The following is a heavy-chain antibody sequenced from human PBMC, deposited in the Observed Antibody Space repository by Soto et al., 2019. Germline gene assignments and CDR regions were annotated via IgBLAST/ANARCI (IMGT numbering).Heavy chain of an antibody. CDR2: ISYDGSNK. Sequence: PGGSLRLSCAASGFTFSSYAMHWVHQAPGKGLEWVAVISYDGSNKYYADSVKGRFTISRDNSKNTLYLQMNSLRAEDTAVYYCARTPRTMVRGVITFDAFDIWGQGTMVTV. CDR1: GFTFSSYA. D-gene: IGHD3-10*01. CDR3: ARTPRTMVRGVITFDAFDI. V-gene: IGHV3-30-3*01. J-gene: IGHJ3*02.